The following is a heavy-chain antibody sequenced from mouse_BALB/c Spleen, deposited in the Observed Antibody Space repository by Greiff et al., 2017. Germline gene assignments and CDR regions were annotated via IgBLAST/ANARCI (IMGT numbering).Heavy chain of an antibody. D-gene: IGHD2-3*01. Sequence: EVKVEESGPGLVKPSQSLSLTCTVTGYSITSDYAWNWIRQFPGNKLEWMGYISYSGSTSYNPSLKSRISITRDTSKNQFFLQLNSVTTEDTATYYCARRGYDPSWFAYWGQGTLVTVSA. V-gene: IGHV3-2*02. J-gene: IGHJ3*01. CDR2: ISYSGST. CDR3: ARRGYDPSWFAY. CDR1: GYSITSDYA.